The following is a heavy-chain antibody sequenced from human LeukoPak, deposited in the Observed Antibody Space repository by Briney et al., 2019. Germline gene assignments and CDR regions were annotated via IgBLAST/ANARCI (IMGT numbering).Heavy chain of an antibody. CDR2: IYSGGST. CDR3: ARLLQGYYFDY. J-gene: IGHJ4*02. V-gene: IGHV3-53*01. CDR1: GFTVSSNY. Sequence: GGSLRLTCAASGFTVSSNYLSWVRQAPGTGLEWVSLIYSGGSTYYTDSVMGRFTISRDNSKNTLYLQMNSLRADDTAVYYCARLLQGYYFDYWGQGALVTVSS.